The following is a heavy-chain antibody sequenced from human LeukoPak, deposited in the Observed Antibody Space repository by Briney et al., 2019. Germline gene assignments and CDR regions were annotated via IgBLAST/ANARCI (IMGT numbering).Heavy chain of an antibody. Sequence: GGSLRLSCAASGFTFSSYSMNWVRQAPGKGLEWVSSISSSSSYIYYADSVKGRFTISRDNAKSSLYLQMNSLRAEDTAVYYCAKVYSSGWYYFDYWGQGTLVTVSS. CDR1: GFTFSSYS. V-gene: IGHV3-21*01. D-gene: IGHD6-19*01. CDR3: AKVYSSGWYYFDY. J-gene: IGHJ4*02. CDR2: ISSSSSYI.